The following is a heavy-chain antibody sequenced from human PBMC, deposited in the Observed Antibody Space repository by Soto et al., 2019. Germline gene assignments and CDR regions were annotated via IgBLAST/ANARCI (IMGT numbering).Heavy chain of an antibody. CDR1: GGSFSGYY. CDR3: ARVKAYYDFWSGSPPHYYYYGMDV. J-gene: IGHJ6*02. Sequence: KTSETLSLTCAVYGGSFSGYYWSWIRQPPGKGLEWIGEINHSGSTNYNPSLKSRVTISVDTSKNQFSLKLSSVTAADTAVYYCARVKAYYDFWSGSPPHYYYYGMDVWGQGTTVTVSS. D-gene: IGHD3-3*01. V-gene: IGHV4-34*01. CDR2: INHSGST.